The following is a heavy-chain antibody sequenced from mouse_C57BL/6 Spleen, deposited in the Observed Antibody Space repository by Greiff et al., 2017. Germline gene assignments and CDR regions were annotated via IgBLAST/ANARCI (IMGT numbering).Heavy chain of an antibody. D-gene: IGHD1-1*01. CDR1: GYTFTDYY. CDR3: AREPYYGISYYFDY. J-gene: IGHJ2*01. V-gene: IGHV1-19*01. Sequence: EVQLQQSGPVLVKPGASVKMSCKASGYTFTDYYMNWVKQSHGKSLEWIGVINPYNGGTSYNQKFKGKATLTVDKSSSTAYMELNSLTSEDSAVYYCAREPYYGISYYFDYWGQGTTLTVSS. CDR2: INPYNGGT.